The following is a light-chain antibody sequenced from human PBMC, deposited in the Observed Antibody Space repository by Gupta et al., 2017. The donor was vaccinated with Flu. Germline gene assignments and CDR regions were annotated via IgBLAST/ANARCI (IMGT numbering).Light chain of an antibody. CDR2: GAT. V-gene: IGKV3-15*01. Sequence: IVMTPYPDTLSVSPGKRVTLSCRISQSIRTNLARYQQIPGQPPRLLIYGATTRSIGIPARFSASGSGTEFTLTVSSLQSEDFAIYFCQHCNTWPPWTFGQGTKVDIK. J-gene: IGKJ1*01. CDR1: QSIRTN. CDR3: QHCNTWPPWT.